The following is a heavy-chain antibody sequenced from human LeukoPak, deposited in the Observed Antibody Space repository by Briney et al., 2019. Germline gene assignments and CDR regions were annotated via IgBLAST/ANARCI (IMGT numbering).Heavy chain of an antibody. J-gene: IGHJ4*02. D-gene: IGHD3-22*01. V-gene: IGHV3-9*01. CDR2: ISWSSGSI. Sequence: GRSLRLSCAASGFTVDDYAMHWVRHAPGKGLESVSGISWSSGSIGYADSVKGRFTISRDNAKNALYLQMNSLRAEDTALYYCAKDISSIVVALQPDYWGQGTLVTVSS. CDR1: GFTVDDYA. CDR3: AKDISSIVVALQPDY.